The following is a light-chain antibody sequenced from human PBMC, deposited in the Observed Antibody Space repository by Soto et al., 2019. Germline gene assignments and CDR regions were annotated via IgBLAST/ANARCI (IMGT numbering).Light chain of an antibody. CDR2: DAS. Sequence: EIVLTQSPATLSLSPGERATLSCRASQSVSSYLAWYQQKPGQAPRLLIYDASNRATGIPARFSGSGSGTDFPLTISSLEPEDFAVYYCQQRSNWPLLTVGGGTKVEIK. CDR1: QSVSSY. V-gene: IGKV3-11*01. CDR3: QQRSNWPLLT. J-gene: IGKJ4*01.